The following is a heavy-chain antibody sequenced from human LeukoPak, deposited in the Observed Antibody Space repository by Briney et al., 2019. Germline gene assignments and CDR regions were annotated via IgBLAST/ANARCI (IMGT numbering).Heavy chain of an antibody. CDR2: ISGSGGST. CDR1: GFTFSSYG. V-gene: IGHV3-23*01. CDR3: AKGLYYYGSGSPYYFDY. Sequence: GSLRLSCAASGFTFSSYGMSWVRQAPGKGLEWVSAISGSGGSTYYADSVKGRFTISRDNSKNTLYLQMNSLRAEDTAVYYCAKGLYYYGSGSPYYFDYWGQGTLVTVSS. D-gene: IGHD3-10*01. J-gene: IGHJ4*02.